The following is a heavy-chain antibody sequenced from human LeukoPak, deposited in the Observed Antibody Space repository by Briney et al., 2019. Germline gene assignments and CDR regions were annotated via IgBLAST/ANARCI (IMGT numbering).Heavy chain of an antibody. Sequence: PSETLSLTCTVSGGSMSSDYWSWIRQPPGKGLEWIGFMYYSGGTQYNPSLKSRVTISVDTSKNRFSLKLSSVSAADTAVYYCARDVSMLIDYWGQGTLVTVSS. CDR2: MYYSGGT. J-gene: IGHJ4*02. D-gene: IGHD2-8*01. CDR1: GGSMSSDY. CDR3: ARDVSMLIDY. V-gene: IGHV4-59*01.